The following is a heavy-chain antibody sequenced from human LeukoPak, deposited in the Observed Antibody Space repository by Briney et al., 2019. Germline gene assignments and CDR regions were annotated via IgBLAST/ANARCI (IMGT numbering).Heavy chain of an antibody. J-gene: IGHJ3*02. V-gene: IGHV3-48*01. CDR3: ARDARTYAFDI. Sequence: GGSLRLSCAASEFTFSSYSMNWVRQAPGKGLEWVSYITNSGNSKSYADSVKGRFTISRDNTKNSLYLQMNGLRAEDTAVYYCARDARTYAFDIWGQGTMVTVSS. CDR2: ITNSGNSK. D-gene: IGHD1-14*01. CDR1: EFTFSSYS.